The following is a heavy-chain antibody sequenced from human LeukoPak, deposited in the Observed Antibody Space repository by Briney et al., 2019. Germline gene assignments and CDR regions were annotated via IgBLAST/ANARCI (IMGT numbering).Heavy chain of an antibody. CDR1: GYTCTSYD. V-gene: IGHV1-8*01. CDR2: MDPNSGNT. D-gene: IGHD6-13*01. Sequence: ASVKVSCKASGYTCTSYDINWVRQATGQGLEWMGWMDPNSGNTGYAQKFQGRVTMTRNTSISTAHMELSSLRSEDTAVYYCARWDPPIAAEDYWGQGTLVTVSS. CDR3: ARWDPPIAAEDY. J-gene: IGHJ4*02.